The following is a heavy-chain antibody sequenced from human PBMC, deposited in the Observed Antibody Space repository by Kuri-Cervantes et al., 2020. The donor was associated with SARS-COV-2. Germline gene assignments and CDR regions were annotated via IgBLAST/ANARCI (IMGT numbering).Heavy chain of an antibody. CDR2: IYSGGST. D-gene: IGHD1-26*01. J-gene: IGHJ4*02. Sequence: GGSLRLSCAASGFTVSSNYMSWVRQAPGKELEWVSVIYSGGSTYYADSVKGRFTISRDNSKNTLYLQMNSLRAEDTAVYYCARGMGAGATSWSFDYWGQGTLVTVSS. CDR3: ARGMGAGATSWSFDY. V-gene: IGHV3-53*05. CDR1: GFTVSSNY.